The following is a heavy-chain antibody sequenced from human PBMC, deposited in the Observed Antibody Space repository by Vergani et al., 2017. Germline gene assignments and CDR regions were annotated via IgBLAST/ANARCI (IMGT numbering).Heavy chain of an antibody. D-gene: IGHD6-6*01. CDR1: GFTFDDYA. CDR3: AKGLPPKKYSSSSFSY. J-gene: IGHJ4*02. V-gene: IGHV3-9*01. Sequence: EVQLEESGGGLVQPGRSLRLSCAASGFTFDDYAMHWVRQAPGKGLEWGSGISWNSGSIGYADSAKGRFTISRDNAKNSLYLQMNSLRAEDTALYYCAKGLPPKKYSSSSFSYWGQGTLVTVSS. CDR2: ISWNSGSI.